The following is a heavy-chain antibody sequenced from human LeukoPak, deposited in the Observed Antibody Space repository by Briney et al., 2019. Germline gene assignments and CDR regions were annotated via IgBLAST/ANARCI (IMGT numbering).Heavy chain of an antibody. CDR2: INHSGSA. V-gene: IGHV4-34*01. CDR1: GGSFSGYY. CDR3: ATSKLADAFDI. Sequence: PETLSLTCAVYGGSFSGYYWSWIRQPPGKGLEWIGEINHSGSANYNPSLKSRGTIPVDTSKNQFSLKLSSVTAADTAVYYCATSKLADAFDIWGQGTMVTVSS. J-gene: IGHJ3*02.